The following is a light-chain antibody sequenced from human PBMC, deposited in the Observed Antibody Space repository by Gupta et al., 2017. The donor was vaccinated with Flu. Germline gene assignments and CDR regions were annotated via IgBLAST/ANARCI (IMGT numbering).Light chain of an antibody. CDR3: QQYGSSPPSLT. CDR2: GAS. J-gene: IGKJ4*01. Sequence: EIVLTQSPASLSLSPGERATLSCRASQSVGSSYLAWYQQKPGQAPRLLIDGASSRATGVPDRFSGSGSGTDFALTSSRLEPEDYAVSYCQQYGSSPPSLTFGGGTKVEIK. CDR1: QSVGSSY. V-gene: IGKV3-20*01.